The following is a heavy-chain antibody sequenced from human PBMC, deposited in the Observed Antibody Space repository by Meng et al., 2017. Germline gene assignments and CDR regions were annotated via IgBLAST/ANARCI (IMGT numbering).Heavy chain of an antibody. CDR2: IYSCGST. CDR3: ARGGSYYSY. CDR1: GFTVISNY. V-gene: IGHV3-53*01. J-gene: IGHJ4*02. Sequence: LCHRVGSLSLSCAASGFTVISNYMSGFRQAPGKGLEWVSVIYSCGSTYYADSVKGRFTISRDNSKNTLYLQMNSLRAEDTAVYYCARGGSYYSYWGQGTLVTVSS. D-gene: IGHD1-26*01.